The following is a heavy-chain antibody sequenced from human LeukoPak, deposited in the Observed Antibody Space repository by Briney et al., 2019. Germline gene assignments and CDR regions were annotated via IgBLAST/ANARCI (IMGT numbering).Heavy chain of an antibody. D-gene: IGHD5-24*01. CDR1: GFTFSSYA. CDR2: ISYDGSNK. V-gene: IGHV3-30*04. Sequence: GGSLRLSCAASGFTFSSYAMHWVRQAPGKGLEWVAVISYDGSNKYYADSVKGRFTISRDNSKNTLYLQMNSLRAEDTAVYYCAKSGYNRFDYWGQGTLVTVSS. J-gene: IGHJ4*02. CDR3: AKSGYNRFDY.